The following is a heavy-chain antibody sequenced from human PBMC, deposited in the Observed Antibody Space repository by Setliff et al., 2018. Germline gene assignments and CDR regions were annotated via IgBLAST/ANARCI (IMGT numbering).Heavy chain of an antibody. CDR2: INHSGST. CDR3: ARLDSSSRVDY. Sequence: PSETLSLTCAVYGGSFSTYYWIWIRQPPGKGLEWIGEINHSGSTNYNPSLKSRVTISVDTSKNQFSLKLSSVTAADTAVYYCARLDSSSRVDYWGQGTLVTVSS. D-gene: IGHD6-13*01. V-gene: IGHV4-34*01. J-gene: IGHJ4*02. CDR1: GGSFSTYY.